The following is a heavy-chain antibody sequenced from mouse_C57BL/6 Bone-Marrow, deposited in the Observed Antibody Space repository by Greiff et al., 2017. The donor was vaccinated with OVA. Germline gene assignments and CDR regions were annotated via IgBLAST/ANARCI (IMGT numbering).Heavy chain of an antibody. V-gene: IGHV1-26*01. CDR3: ARRAYYYGSIYWYFDV. Sequence: VQLQQSGPELVKPGASVKISCKASGYTFTDYYMNWVKQSHGKSLEWIGDINPNNGGTSYNQKFKGKATLTVDKSSSTAYMELRSLTSEDSAVYYCARRAYYYGSIYWYFDVWGTGTTVTVSS. CDR1: GYTFTDYY. CDR2: INPNNGGT. J-gene: IGHJ1*03. D-gene: IGHD1-1*01.